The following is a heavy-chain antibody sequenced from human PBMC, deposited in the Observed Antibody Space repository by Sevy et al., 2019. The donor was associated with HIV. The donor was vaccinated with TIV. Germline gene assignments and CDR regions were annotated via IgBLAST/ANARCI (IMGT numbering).Heavy chain of an antibody. CDR2: INASGNT. J-gene: IGHJ1*01. D-gene: IGHD1-20*01. CDR3: ARVSVYNSRAEYIQH. V-gene: IGHV4-34*01. CDR1: GGTFSGYF. Sequence: SETLSLTCAVYGGTFSGYFWSWIRQPPGEGLEWIGEINASGNTNYNPSLKSRVALSVDTSKKQFSLKMRSVSAADTATYYCARVSVYNSRAEYIQHWGQGALVTVSS.